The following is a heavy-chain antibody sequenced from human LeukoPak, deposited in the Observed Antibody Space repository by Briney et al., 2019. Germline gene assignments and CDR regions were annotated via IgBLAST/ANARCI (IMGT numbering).Heavy chain of an antibody. CDR2: IYYSGST. J-gene: IGHJ4*02. Sequence: PSETLSLTCTVSGGSISSYYWCWIRQPPGKGLEWIGYIYYSGSTNYNPSLKSRVTISVDTSKNQFSLKLSSVTAADTAVYYCARQGRGVPYYFDYWGQGTLVTVSS. CDR3: ARQGRGVPYYFDY. D-gene: IGHD3-10*01. V-gene: IGHV4-59*08. CDR1: GGSISSYY.